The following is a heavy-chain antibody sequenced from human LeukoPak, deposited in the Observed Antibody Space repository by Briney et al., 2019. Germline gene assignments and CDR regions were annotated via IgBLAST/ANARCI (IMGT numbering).Heavy chain of an antibody. CDR2: IYYSGST. CDR3: ASMHYNFWSGYFNY. Sequence: SETLSLTCTVSGGSISSYYWSWIRQPPGKGLEWIGYIYYSGSTNYNPSLKSRVTVSVDTSKNQFSLKVSSVTAADTAVYYCASMHYNFWSGYFNYWGQGTLVTVSS. J-gene: IGHJ4*02. V-gene: IGHV4-59*01. D-gene: IGHD3-3*01. CDR1: GGSISSYY.